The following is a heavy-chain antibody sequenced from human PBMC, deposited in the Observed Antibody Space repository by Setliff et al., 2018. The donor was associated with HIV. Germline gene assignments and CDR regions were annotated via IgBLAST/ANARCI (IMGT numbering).Heavy chain of an antibody. Sequence: PGGSLRLSCAASGLSFSSYVMSWVRQAPGKGLEWVSGISGSGGSTYYADSVKGRFTISRDNSKNKVYLQMNNLRAEDTAVYYCAKMGSPVGPDAFDIWGQGTMVTVSS. J-gene: IGHJ3*02. CDR2: ISGSGGST. CDR3: AKMGSPVGPDAFDI. D-gene: IGHD3-16*01. V-gene: IGHV3-23*01. CDR1: GLSFSSYV.